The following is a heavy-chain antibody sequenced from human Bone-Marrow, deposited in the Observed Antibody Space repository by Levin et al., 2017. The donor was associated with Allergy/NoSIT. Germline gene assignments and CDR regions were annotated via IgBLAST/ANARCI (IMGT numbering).Heavy chain of an antibody. J-gene: IGHJ2*01. D-gene: IGHD1-26*01. CDR3: ARHREWELRSHRPNWYFDL. Sequence: SETLSLTCTVSGGSISSYYWSWIRQPPGKGLEWIGYIYYSGSTNYNPSLKSRVTISVDTSKNQFSLKLSSVTAADTAVYYCARHREWELRSHRPNWYFDLWGRGTLVTVSS. V-gene: IGHV4-59*08. CDR2: IYYSGST. CDR1: GGSISSYY.